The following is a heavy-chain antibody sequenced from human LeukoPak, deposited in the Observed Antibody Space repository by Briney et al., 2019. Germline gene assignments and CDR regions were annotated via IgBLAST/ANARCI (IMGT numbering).Heavy chain of an antibody. CDR2: IYYSGST. V-gene: IGHV4-39*07. Sequence: PSETLSLTCTVSGGSISSSSYYWGWIRQPPGKGLEWIGSIYYSGSTYYNPSLKSRVTISVDTSKNQFSLKLSSVTAADTAVYYCARSKSELRPNFDYWGQGTLVTVSS. CDR1: GGSISSSSYY. CDR3: ARSKSELRPNFDY. J-gene: IGHJ4*02. D-gene: IGHD3-10*01.